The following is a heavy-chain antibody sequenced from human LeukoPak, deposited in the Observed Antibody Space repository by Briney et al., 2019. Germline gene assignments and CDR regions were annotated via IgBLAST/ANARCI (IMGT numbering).Heavy chain of an antibody. CDR2: IYYSGST. D-gene: IGHD3-10*01. J-gene: IGHJ4*02. V-gene: IGHV4-59*01. Sequence: SETLSLTCTVSGGSISSYYWSWIRQPPGKGLEWIGYIYYSGSTNYNPSLKSRVTISVDTSKNQFSLKLSSVTAADTVVYYCAREASLRGIHTPYYFDYWGQGTLVTVSS. CDR1: GGSISSYY. CDR3: AREASLRGIHTPYYFDY.